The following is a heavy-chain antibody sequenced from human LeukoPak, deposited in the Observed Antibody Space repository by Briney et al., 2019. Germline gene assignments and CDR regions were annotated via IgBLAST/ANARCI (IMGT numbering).Heavy chain of an antibody. V-gene: IGHV1-46*01. CDR2: INPGGANT. CDR1: GYTFTSYD. D-gene: IGHD5-24*01. Sequence: VASVKVSCKASGYTFTSYDISWVRQAPGQGLEWMGLINPGGANTNYAQNFQGRVTMTRDTSTSTVYMELSSLRSEDTAIYYCARIRDGYNDAYDIWGQGTVVTVPS. CDR3: ARIRDGYNDAYDI. J-gene: IGHJ3*02.